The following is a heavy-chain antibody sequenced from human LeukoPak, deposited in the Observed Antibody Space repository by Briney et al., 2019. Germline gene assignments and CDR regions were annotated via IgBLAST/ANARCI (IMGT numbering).Heavy chain of an antibody. CDR3: ARDLSVRDYGDHSPFDY. J-gene: IGHJ4*02. D-gene: IGHD4-17*01. V-gene: IGHV3-20*04. CDR1: GFTFGDYG. CDR2: INWNGGST. Sequence: GGSLRLSCAASGFTFGDYGMSWVRQAPGKGLEWVSAINWNGGSTGYADSVQGRFTISRDNAKNSLYLQMNSLRAEDTAVYYCARDLSVRDYGDHSPFDYWGQGTLVTVSS.